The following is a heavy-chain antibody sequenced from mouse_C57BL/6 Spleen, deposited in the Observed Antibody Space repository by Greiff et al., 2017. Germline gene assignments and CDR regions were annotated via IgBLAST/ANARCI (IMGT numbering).Heavy chain of an antibody. CDR1: GFTFSSYG. CDR3: ARDGNGFAY. J-gene: IGHJ3*01. V-gene: IGHV5-6*01. D-gene: IGHD2-1*01. Sequence: EVKLMESGGDLVKPGGSLKLSCAASGFTFSSYGMSWVRQTPDKRLEWVATISSGGSYTYYPDSVKGRFTISRDNAKNTLYLQMSSLKSEDTAMYYCARDGNGFAYWGQGTLVTVSA. CDR2: ISSGGSYT.